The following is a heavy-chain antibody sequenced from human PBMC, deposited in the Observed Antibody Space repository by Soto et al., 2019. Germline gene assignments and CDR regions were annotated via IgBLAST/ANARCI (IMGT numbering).Heavy chain of an antibody. CDR2: ISGSGGST. D-gene: IGHD3-22*01. J-gene: IGHJ6*02. CDR3: AKVGAGYYDSSGYPPPYGMDV. V-gene: IGHV3-23*01. CDR1: GFTFSSYA. Sequence: GGSLRLSCAASGFTFSSYAMSWVRQAPGKGLEWVSAISGSGGSTYYADSVKGRFTISRDNSKNTLYLQMNSLRAEDTAVYYCAKVGAGYYDSSGYPPPYGMDVWGQGTTVTVSS.